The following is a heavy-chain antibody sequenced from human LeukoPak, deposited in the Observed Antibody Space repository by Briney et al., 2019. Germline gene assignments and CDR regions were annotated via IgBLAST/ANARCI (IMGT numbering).Heavy chain of an antibody. J-gene: IGHJ3*02. CDR3: ARGFNYYDSSGYYPDAFDI. D-gene: IGHD3-22*01. CDR2: MNPNSGNT. Sequence: ASVKVSCKASGYTFTSYDINWVRQATGQGLEWMGWMNPNSGNTGYAQKFQGRVTMTRNTSISTAYMELSSLRSEDTAVYYCARGFNYYDSSGYYPDAFDIWGQGTMVTVSS. V-gene: IGHV1-8*01. CDR1: GYTFTSYD.